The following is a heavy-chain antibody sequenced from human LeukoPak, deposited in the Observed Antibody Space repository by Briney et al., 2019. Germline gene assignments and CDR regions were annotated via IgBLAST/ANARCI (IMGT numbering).Heavy chain of an antibody. J-gene: IGHJ4*02. Sequence: GGSLRLSCAASGFTFSDYYMSWVRQAPGKGLEWVSAISGSGGSTYYADSVKGRFTISRDNSKNTLYLQMNSLRAEDTAVYYCARSRARAGTGFEFDYWGQGTLVTVSS. V-gene: IGHV3-23*01. CDR1: GFTFSDYY. CDR2: ISGSGGST. D-gene: IGHD6-19*01. CDR3: ARSRARAGTGFEFDY.